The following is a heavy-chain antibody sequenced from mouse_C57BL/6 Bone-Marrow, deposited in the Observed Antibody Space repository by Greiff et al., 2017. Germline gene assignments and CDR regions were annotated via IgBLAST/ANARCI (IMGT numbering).Heavy chain of an antibody. D-gene: IGHD4-1*02. CDR2: INPSSGYT. Sequence: QVHVKPSGAELARPGASVKMSCKASGYTFTSYTMHWVKQRPGQGLEWIGYINPSSGYTKYNQKFKDKATLTADKSSSTAYMQLSSLTSEDSAVYYCARSQLGLFDYWGQGTTLTVSS. CDR3: ARSQLGLFDY. CDR1: GYTFTSYT. J-gene: IGHJ2*01. V-gene: IGHV1-4*01.